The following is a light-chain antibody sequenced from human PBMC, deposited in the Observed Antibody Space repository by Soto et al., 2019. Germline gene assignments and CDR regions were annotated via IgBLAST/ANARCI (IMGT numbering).Light chain of an antibody. CDR2: EVN. CDR1: SSDVGGYNY. V-gene: IGLV2-14*01. CDR3: CSYAGSGTDNYV. J-gene: IGLJ1*01. Sequence: QSALTQPASVSGSAGQSITISCSGTSSDVGGYNYVSWYQQHPGKAPKLMIYEVNNRPSGVSDRFSGSKSGNTASLTISGLQAEDEADYYCCSYAGSGTDNYVFESGTKVTVL.